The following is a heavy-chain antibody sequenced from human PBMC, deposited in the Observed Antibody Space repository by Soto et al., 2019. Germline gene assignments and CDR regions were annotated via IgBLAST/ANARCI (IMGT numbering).Heavy chain of an antibody. D-gene: IGHD6-13*01. CDR2: INPSGGNS. Sequence: ASVKVSCKASGYTFPTYYVHWVRQAPGQGLEWMGIINPSGGNSNFAQKFQGRITTTGDTSTTTVYMELSSLRFEDTAVYYCARAAGTAAGYWIDFWGQGTLVTVSS. CDR1: GYTFPTYY. V-gene: IGHV1-46*03. J-gene: IGHJ4*02. CDR3: ARAAGTAAGYWIDF.